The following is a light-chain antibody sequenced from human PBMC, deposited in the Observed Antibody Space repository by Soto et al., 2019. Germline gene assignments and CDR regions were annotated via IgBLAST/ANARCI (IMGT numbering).Light chain of an antibody. CDR1: QDIGNY. J-gene: IGKJ3*01. V-gene: IGKV1-33*01. CDR2: ETP. CDR3: QQHHSLPVT. Sequence: DIQMTQSPSSLSASVGDRVTITCQASQDIGNYLNWYQQKPGKAPKLLIYETPNMEIGVPSRFSGSGSGTDFSFTISSLQPEDIATYYCQQHHSLPVTFGPGTKVDIK.